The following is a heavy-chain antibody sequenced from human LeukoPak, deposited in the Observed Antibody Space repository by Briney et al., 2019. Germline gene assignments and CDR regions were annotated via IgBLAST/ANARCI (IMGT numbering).Heavy chain of an antibody. J-gene: IGHJ5*02. CDR1: GGSISSYY. V-gene: IGHV4-59*01. CDR2: IYHSGST. CDR3: ARDRRYSSSWINWFDP. Sequence: SETLSLTCTVSGGSISSYYWSSIRQPPGKGLEWLGYIYHSGSTNYNPSLKSRVTISVDTSKNQFSLKLSSVTAADTAVYYCARDRRYSSSWINWFDPWGQGTLVTVSS. D-gene: IGHD6-13*01.